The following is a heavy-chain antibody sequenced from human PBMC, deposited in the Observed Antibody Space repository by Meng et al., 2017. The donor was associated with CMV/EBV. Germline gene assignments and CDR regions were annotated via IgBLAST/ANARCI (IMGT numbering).Heavy chain of an antibody. D-gene: IGHD3-3*01. Sequence: GESLKISCAASGFTFSSYDMHWVRQATGKGLEWVSAIGTAGDTYYPGSVKGRFTISRENAKNSLYLQMNSLRAEDTAVYYCARDMGPPGRFLEWLDPDYYYYYGMDVWGQGTTVTVSS. J-gene: IGHJ6*02. CDR3: ARDMGPPGRFLEWLDPDYYYYYGMDV. CDR1: GFTFSSYD. CDR2: IGTAGDT. V-gene: IGHV3-13*01.